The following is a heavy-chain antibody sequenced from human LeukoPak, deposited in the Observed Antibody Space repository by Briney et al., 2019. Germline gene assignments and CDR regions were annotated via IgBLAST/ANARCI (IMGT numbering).Heavy chain of an antibody. CDR3: AREGGLWFGDS. V-gene: IGHV4-34*01. D-gene: IGHD3-10*01. CDR1: GGSFSGYY. CDR2: INHSGST. Sequence: SETLSLTCAVYGGSFSGYYWSWIRQPPGKGLEWIGEINHSGSTNYNPSLKSRVTISVDTSKNQFSLKLSSVTAADTAVYYCAREGGLWFGDSWGQGTLVTVSS. J-gene: IGHJ5*01.